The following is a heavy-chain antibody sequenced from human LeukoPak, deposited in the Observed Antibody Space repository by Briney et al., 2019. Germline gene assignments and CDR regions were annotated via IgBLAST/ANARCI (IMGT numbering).Heavy chain of an antibody. Sequence: PGGSLRLSCAASGFTFDDYAMHWVRQAPGKGLEWVSGISWNSGSIGYADSVKGRFTISRDNAKNSLYLQTNSLRAEDTALYYCAKDHLGEYGGKGRTAFDIWGQGTMVTVSS. CDR1: GFTFDDYA. V-gene: IGHV3-9*01. CDR2: ISWNSGSI. D-gene: IGHD4-23*01. CDR3: AKDHLGEYGGKGRTAFDI. J-gene: IGHJ3*02.